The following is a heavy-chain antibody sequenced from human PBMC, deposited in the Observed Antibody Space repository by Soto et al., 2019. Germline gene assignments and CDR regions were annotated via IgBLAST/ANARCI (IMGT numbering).Heavy chain of an antibody. CDR2: ISNNGGSA. CDR3: VREVSDWSSHGSFDF. Sequence: WGSLRLSCAASGFTFINSAINFFRHSPFKGLEWVSLISNNGGSASHADSVQGRFIISRDNSINTLYLQMNSLRAEDTAIYYCVREVSDWSSHGSFDFWGRGTMVTVSS. CDR1: GFTFINSA. D-gene: IGHD2-21*02. J-gene: IGHJ3*01. V-gene: IGHV3-23*01.